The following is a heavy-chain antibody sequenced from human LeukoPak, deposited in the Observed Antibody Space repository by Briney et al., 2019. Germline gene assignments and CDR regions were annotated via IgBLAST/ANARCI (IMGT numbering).Heavy chain of an antibody. CDR1: GGSISSLY. V-gene: IGHV4-59*12. J-gene: IGHJ3*02. CDR2: IYYTGST. Sequence: SETLSLTCSVSGGSISSLYWSWIRQPPGKGLEWIGYIYYTGSTNYNPSLKSRVTMFVDMSKNQFSLRLSSVTAADTAVYYCARDFHCSSTSCNDAFDIWGQGTMVTVSS. CDR3: ARDFHCSSTSCNDAFDI. D-gene: IGHD2-2*01.